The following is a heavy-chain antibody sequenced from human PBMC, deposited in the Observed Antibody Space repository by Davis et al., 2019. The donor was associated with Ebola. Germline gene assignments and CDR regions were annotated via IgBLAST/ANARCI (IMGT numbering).Heavy chain of an antibody. J-gene: IGHJ6*02. Sequence: GESLKISCKGSGYSFTSYWISWVRQMPGKGLEWMGRIDPSDSYTNYSPSFHGHVTISADKSISTAYLQWSSLKASDTAMYYCASLTTVTNYYGMDVWGQGTTVTVSS. CDR3: ASLTTVTNYYGMDV. CDR1: GYSFTSYW. D-gene: IGHD4-11*01. CDR2: IDPSDSYT. V-gene: IGHV5-10-1*01.